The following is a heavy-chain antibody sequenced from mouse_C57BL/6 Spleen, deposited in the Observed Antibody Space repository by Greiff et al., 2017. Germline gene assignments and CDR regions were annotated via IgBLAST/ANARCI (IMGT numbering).Heavy chain of an antibody. CDR1: GYTFTSYW. CDR3: AVGYYGSGYYFDF. V-gene: IGHV1-69*01. D-gene: IGHD1-1*01. Sequence: QVQLQQPGAELVMPGASVKLSCKASGYTFTSYWMHWVQQRPGKGLEWIGEIDPSDSYTNYNKKFKGKSTLTVDKSSSTAYMQLSSLTSEDSAFYYCAVGYYGSGYYFDFWGQGTTLTVSS. CDR2: IDPSDSYT. J-gene: IGHJ2*01.